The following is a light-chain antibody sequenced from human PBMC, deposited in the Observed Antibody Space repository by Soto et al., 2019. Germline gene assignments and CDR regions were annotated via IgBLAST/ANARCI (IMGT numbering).Light chain of an antibody. CDR1: HDIGKS. Sequence: DLQMTQSPPSLSASVGDRVTVACRASHDIGKSLAWYQQRPGKSPRLLIYDASTLQSGVPARFSGSGSGTHFILAISSLRPEDVAIYYCQNYNSAPFIFGGGTKVDIK. V-gene: IGKV1-27*01. J-gene: IGKJ4*01. CDR2: DAS. CDR3: QNYNSAPFI.